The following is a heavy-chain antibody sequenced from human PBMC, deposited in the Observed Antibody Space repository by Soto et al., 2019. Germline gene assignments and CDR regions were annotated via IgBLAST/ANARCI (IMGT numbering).Heavy chain of an antibody. CDR2: VIPITRAT. V-gene: IGHV1-69*01. J-gene: IGHJ1*01. D-gene: IGHD2-15*01. CDR3: ATRSVRGGPLYFED. Sequence: QVQLVQSGDEVRKPGYSVMVSCQTSATIFSLFSLNWVRQAPGQGLEWMGWVIPITRATDYAQKFQGRMTITADGSASTIYMEFSSLRSDDTDLYYCATRSVRGGPLYFEDGGRGSLINVSS. CDR1: ATIFSLFS.